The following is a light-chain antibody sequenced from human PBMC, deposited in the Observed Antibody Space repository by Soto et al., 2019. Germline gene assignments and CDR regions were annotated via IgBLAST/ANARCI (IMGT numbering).Light chain of an antibody. Sequence: QAVVTQSPSASASLGASVKLTCTLSSGHSSYTIAWHQQQPEKGPRYLMKFNSDGSHNKGDGIPDRFSGSSSGAERYLTISSLQSEDEADYYCQTWDTGIVVFGGGTKVTVL. CDR2: FNSDGSH. CDR1: SGHSSYT. CDR3: QTWDTGIVV. J-gene: IGLJ2*01. V-gene: IGLV4-69*01.